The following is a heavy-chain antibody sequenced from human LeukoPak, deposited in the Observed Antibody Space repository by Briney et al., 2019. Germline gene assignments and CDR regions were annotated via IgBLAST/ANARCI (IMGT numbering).Heavy chain of an antibody. CDR3: AKSSGWNYYYYYMDV. CDR2: ISSSTYI. CDR1: GFTFSNYG. Sequence: GGSLRLSXAASGFTFSNYGMNWVRQAPGKGLEWVSYISSSTYIYYADSVKGRFTISRDNAKNSLYLQMNSLRAEDTAVYYCAKSSGWNYYYYYMDVWGKGTTVIASS. V-gene: IGHV3-21*01. J-gene: IGHJ6*03. D-gene: IGHD6-19*01.